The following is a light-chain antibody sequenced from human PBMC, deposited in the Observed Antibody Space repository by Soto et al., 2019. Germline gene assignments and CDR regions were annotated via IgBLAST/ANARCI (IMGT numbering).Light chain of an antibody. Sequence: EKLMSQSPATLSVSPGERVTLSCRASQNIHNHMSWFLQKPGQTPRLLIYDAIIRATGIPERFSGSGSGTDFTLTISRLEPQDSAIYYCQQYVISVTFGQGTRLEIK. CDR3: QQYVISVT. CDR1: QNIHNH. V-gene: IGKV3D-15*01. CDR2: DAI. J-gene: IGKJ5*01.